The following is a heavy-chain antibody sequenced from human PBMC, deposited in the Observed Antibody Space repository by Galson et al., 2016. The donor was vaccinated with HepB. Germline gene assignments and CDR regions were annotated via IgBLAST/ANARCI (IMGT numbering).Heavy chain of an antibody. CDR1: GFTFNYAW. V-gene: IGHV3-15*01. Sequence: SLRLSCAASGFTFNYAWVSWVRQAPGKGLEWVGRIKSKIDDGTADYAAPVKGRFTISRDDSKNTPYLQMNSLRAEDTAVYYCARVLAGSTTSTMDVWGQGTTVTVSS. J-gene: IGHJ6*02. D-gene: IGHD2-2*01. CDR2: IKSKIDDGTA. CDR3: ARVLAGSTTSTMDV.